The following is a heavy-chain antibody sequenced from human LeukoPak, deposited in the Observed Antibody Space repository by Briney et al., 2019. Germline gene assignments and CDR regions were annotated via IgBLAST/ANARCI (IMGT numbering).Heavy chain of an antibody. CDR3: AKGERGILEWLPIDY. Sequence: GGSLRLSCAASGFTFSSYGMHWVRQAPGKGLEWVAFIRYDGSNKYYADSVKGRFTISRDNSKNTLYLQMNSLRAEDTAVYYCAKGERGILEWLPIDYWGQGTLVTVSS. CDR2: IRYDGSNK. CDR1: GFTFSSYG. D-gene: IGHD3-3*01. J-gene: IGHJ4*02. V-gene: IGHV3-30*02.